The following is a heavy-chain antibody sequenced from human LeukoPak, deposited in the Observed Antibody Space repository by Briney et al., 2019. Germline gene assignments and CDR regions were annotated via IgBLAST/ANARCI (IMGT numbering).Heavy chain of an antibody. CDR2: IYYSGTT. CDR3: ARQSEGFDS. Sequence: PSETLSLTCTVSGNSIRSYYWNWIRQPPGKGLEWIGYIYYSGTTSYNPSLRSRVTISVDMSKNQFSLRLTSLAAADTAVYCCARQSEGFDSRGQGTLVTVSS. J-gene: IGHJ4*02. CDR1: GNSIRSYY. V-gene: IGHV4-59*08.